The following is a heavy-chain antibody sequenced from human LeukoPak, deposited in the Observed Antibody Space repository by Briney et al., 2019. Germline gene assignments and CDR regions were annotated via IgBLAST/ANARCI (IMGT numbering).Heavy chain of an antibody. D-gene: IGHD1-26*01. CDR2: INAKDGDL. CDR3: ARDIGVNRFDY. Sequence: WASVKVSCKASGYTFSNYGISWVRQAPGQGLEWMGWINAKDGDLNYPQKFEGRLTLSTDTGTATAYKELRSLRSDDTAVYYCARDIGVNRFDYWGQGTLITVSS. J-gene: IGHJ4*02. V-gene: IGHV1-18*01. CDR1: GYTFSNYG.